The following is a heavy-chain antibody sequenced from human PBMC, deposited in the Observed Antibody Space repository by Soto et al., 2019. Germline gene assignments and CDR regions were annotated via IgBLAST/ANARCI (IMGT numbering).Heavy chain of an antibody. CDR2: IDPSDSYT. Sequence: XESLTISRKGAGYSFTSYWLSLVRQMPGKGLEWMGRIDPSDSYTNYSPSFQGHVTISADKSISTAYLQWSSLKASDTAMYYCASAYYYDSSGYYWNDAFDIWGQGTMVTVSS. CDR3: ASAYYYDSSGYYWNDAFDI. J-gene: IGHJ3*02. V-gene: IGHV5-10-1*01. D-gene: IGHD3-22*01. CDR1: GYSFTSYW.